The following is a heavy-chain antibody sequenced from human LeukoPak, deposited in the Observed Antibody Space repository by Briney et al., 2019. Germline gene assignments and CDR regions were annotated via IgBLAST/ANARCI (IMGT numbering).Heavy chain of an antibody. Sequence: ASVKVSCKASGYTFTSYAMNWVRQAPGQGLEWMGWINTNTGNPTYAQGFTGRFVFSLDTSVSTAYLQISSLKAEDTAVYYCARGILSQQRDYYYMDVWGKGTTVTVSS. V-gene: IGHV7-4-1*02. CDR2: INTNTGNP. J-gene: IGHJ6*03. D-gene: IGHD6-13*01. CDR3: ARGILSQQRDYYYMDV. CDR1: GYTFTSYA.